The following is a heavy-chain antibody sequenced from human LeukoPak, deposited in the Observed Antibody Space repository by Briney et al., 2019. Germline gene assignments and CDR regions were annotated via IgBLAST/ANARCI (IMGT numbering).Heavy chain of an antibody. CDR3: ASAYYYGSGSYFPASD. J-gene: IGHJ4*02. V-gene: IGHV1-2*02. Sequence: ASVKVSCKASGYTFTGYYMHWVRQAPGQGLEWMGWINPNSGGTNYAQKFQGRVTMTRDTSISTAYMELSRLRSDDTAVYYCASAYYYGSGSYFPASDWGQGTLVTVFS. CDR1: GYTFTGYY. D-gene: IGHD3-10*01. CDR2: INPNSGGT.